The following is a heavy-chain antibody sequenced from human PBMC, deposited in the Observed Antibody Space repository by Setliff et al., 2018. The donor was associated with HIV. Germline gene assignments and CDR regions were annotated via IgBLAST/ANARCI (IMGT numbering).Heavy chain of an antibody. CDR1: GGSISSGNW. Sequence: SETLSLTCAVSGGSISSGNWWSWVRQPPGKRLEWIGEIYHSGITNYNPSLKSRVTISVDNSKNQFSLKLSSVTAADTAVYYCASTTYYYDSSGYNSWPLFDYWGQGTLVTVSS. J-gene: IGHJ4*02. CDR3: ASTTYYYDSSGYNSWPLFDY. V-gene: IGHV4-4*02. D-gene: IGHD3-22*01. CDR2: IYHSGIT.